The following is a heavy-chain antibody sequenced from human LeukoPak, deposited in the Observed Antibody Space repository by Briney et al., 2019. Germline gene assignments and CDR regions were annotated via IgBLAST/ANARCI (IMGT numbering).Heavy chain of an antibody. V-gene: IGHV4-59*01. D-gene: IGHD1-1*01. CDR1: GGSISSYY. CDR3: AINHQLSEYGMDV. Sequence: PSETLSLTCTVSGGSISSYYWSWIRQPPGKGLEWIGYIYYSGSTNYNPSLKSRVTISVDTSKNQFSLKLSSVTAADTAVYYCAINHQLSEYGMDVWGQGTTVTVSS. J-gene: IGHJ6*02. CDR2: IYYSGST.